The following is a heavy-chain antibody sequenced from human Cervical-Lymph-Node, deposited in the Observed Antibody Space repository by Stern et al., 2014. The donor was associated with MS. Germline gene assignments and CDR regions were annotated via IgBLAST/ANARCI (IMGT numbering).Heavy chain of an antibody. CDR2: INWNGGSI. Sequence: VQLVESGGGLVQPGRSLRLSCAASGFTFDNYAMHWVRPGPGKGLEWVSGINWNGGSIGYAESVKGRFTISRDNAKNSLYLQMNSLRAEDTALYYCAKDMSGYLPYGMDVWGQGTTVIVSS. V-gene: IGHV3-9*01. D-gene: IGHD3-3*01. CDR3: AKDMSGYLPYGMDV. J-gene: IGHJ6*02. CDR1: GFTFDNYA.